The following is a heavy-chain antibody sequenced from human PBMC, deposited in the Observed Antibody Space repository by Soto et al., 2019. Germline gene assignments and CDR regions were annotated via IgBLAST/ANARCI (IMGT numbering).Heavy chain of an antibody. V-gene: IGHV4-4*02. D-gene: IGHD6-19*01. CDR3: ARSFGWYAIDK. Sequence: SETLSLTCAVSSASIISEQRWSWVRQPPGKGLEWIGEIHHSGSTNNNPSLRSRVTMSVDKSKNQFSLNLNSVTAADTAVYYSARSFGWYAIDKWGQGTLVTVS. J-gene: IGHJ4*02. CDR2: IHHSGST. CDR1: SASIISEQR.